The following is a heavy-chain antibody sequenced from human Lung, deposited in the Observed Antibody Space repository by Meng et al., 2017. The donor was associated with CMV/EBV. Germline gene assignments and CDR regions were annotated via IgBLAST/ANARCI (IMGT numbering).Heavy chain of an antibody. D-gene: IGHD3/OR15-3a*01. CDR1: GFTFSSYW. CDR2: INQDGSEK. J-gene: IGHJ4*02. V-gene: IGHV3-7*01. Sequence: SCAASGFTFSSYWMSWVRQAPGKGLEWVANINQDGSEKYYVDSVEGRFTISRDNAKDSLYLQMNALRAEDTAVYYCARRPWGLDVWGQGALVTVSS. CDR3: ARRPWGLDV.